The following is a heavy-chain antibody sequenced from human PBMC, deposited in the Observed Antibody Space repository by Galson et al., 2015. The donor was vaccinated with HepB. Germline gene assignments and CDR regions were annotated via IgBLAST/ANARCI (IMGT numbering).Heavy chain of an antibody. Sequence: PLRLAGAASGFTFSSHVMHWVGEAPGKGLGWVGGRSNDGSNKYYADTVKGRSTISRDNSKNTLYLQMNTLRAEDTAVYYCAKDRRDTAMSYYYYGMDVWGQGTTVTVSS. V-gene: IGHV3-30*18. CDR1: GFTFSSHV. J-gene: IGHJ6*02. D-gene: IGHD5-18*01. CDR3: AKDRRDTAMSYYYYGMDV. CDR2: RSNDGSNK.